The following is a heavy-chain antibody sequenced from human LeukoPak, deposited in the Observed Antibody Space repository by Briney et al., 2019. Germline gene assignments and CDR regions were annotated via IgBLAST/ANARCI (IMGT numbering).Heavy chain of an antibody. CDR3: ARGAALGIAAAGEAFDI. CDR1: GFTFSSYD. D-gene: IGHD6-13*01. CDR2: IGTAGDT. J-gene: IGHJ3*02. Sequence: GGSLRLSCAASGFTFSSYDMHWVRQATGKGLEWVSAIGTAGDTYYPGSVKGRFTISRENAKNSLYLQMNSLRAGDTAVYYCARGAALGIAAAGEAFDIWGQGTMVTVSS. V-gene: IGHV3-13*01.